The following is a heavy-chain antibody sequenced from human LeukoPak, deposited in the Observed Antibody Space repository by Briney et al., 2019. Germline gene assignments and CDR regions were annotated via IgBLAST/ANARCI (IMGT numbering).Heavy chain of an antibody. CDR3: AKGPLAVEHSTHRFDF. J-gene: IGHJ4*02. Sequence: GGTLRLSCVASGFTFSNYGMSWVRQAPGKGLEWVSGISGSGGDTYYADSVKGRFTVSRDNYKKTLYVQMNSLRAEDTAVYYCAKGPLAVEHSTHRFDFWGQGTLVTVSS. CDR2: ISGSGGDT. CDR1: GFTFSNYG. D-gene: IGHD1/OR15-1a*01. V-gene: IGHV3-23*01.